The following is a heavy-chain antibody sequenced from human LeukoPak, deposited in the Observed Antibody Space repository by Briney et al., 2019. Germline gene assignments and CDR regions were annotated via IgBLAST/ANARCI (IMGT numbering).Heavy chain of an antibody. Sequence: GGSLRLSCSASGYTFSNYWMSWVRQAPGKGLEYVANIKQDGSETYYVDSVKGRFTISRDNAKNSLYLQMNTLRAEDTAVYYCARGGVDTEWGPGTMVTVSS. J-gene: IGHJ3*01. CDR2: IKQDGSET. D-gene: IGHD5-18*01. CDR1: GYTFSNYW. V-gene: IGHV3-7*01. CDR3: ARGGVDTE.